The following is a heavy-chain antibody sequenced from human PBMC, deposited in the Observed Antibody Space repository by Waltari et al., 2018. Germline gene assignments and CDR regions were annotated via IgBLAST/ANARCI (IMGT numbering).Heavy chain of an antibody. V-gene: IGHV4-34*02. CDR1: EGSFIGYD. Sequence: QVQLQQWGAGLLKPSETLSLTCGVSEGSFIGYDWIWIRQAPGKGLEWIGEVDHSGTPNYTPALRSRLTISIYASRVQLSLKLSSVTAADSAVYYCARSPRIAVSPRYYYMDVWGKGTTVTVSS. CDR3: ARSPRIAVSPRYYYMDV. J-gene: IGHJ6*03. CDR2: VDHSGTP. D-gene: IGHD6-19*01.